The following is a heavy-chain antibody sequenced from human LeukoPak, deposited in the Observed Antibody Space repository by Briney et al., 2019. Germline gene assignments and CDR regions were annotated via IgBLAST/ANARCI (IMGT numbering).Heavy chain of an antibody. J-gene: IGHJ4*02. CDR2: IYTSGST. CDR3: ARDRPLRFLEWFHVTREYYFDY. D-gene: IGHD3-3*01. V-gene: IGHV4-4*07. CDR1: GGSISSYY. Sequence: SETLSLTCTVSGGSISSYYWSWIRQPAGKGLEWIGRIYTSGSTNYNPSLKSRVTMSVDTSKNQFSLKLSSVTAADTAVYYCARDRPLRFLEWFHVTREYYFDYWGQGTLVTVSS.